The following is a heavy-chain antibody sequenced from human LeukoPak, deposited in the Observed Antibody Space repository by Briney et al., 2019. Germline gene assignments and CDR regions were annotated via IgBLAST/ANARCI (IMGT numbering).Heavy chain of an antibody. CDR1: GGSFSGYY. CDR2: INHSGST. J-gene: IGHJ4*02. D-gene: IGHD6-13*01. V-gene: IGHV4-34*01. CDR3: ARLAAAGTLDY. Sequence: PSETLSLTCAVYGGSFSGYYWSWIRQPLGKGLEWIGEINHSGSTNYNPSLKSRVTISVDTSKNQFSLKLSSVTAADTAVYYCARLAAAGTLDYWGQGTLVTVSS.